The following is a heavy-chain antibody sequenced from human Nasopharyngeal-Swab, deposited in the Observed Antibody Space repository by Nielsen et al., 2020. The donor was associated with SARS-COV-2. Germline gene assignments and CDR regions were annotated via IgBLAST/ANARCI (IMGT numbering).Heavy chain of an antibody. CDR3: ARDTRSGNYYAPDH. CDR2: ISAYNGDT. CDR1: GYTFINFG. J-gene: IGHJ4*02. V-gene: IGHV1-18*01. D-gene: IGHD1-26*01. Sequence: ASVKVSCKASGYTFINFGISWVRQAPGQGLEGMGWISAYNGDTNYPQNLQGRVTMTTDTSTNTAYMELRSLSSDDTAVYFCARDTRSGNYYAPDHWGQGTLVTVSS.